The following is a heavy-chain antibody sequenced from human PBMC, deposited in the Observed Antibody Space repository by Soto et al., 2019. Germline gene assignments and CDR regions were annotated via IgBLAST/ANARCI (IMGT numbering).Heavy chain of an antibody. J-gene: IGHJ5*02. V-gene: IGHV4-31*03. Sequence: SETLSLTCTVSGGSISSGGYYWSWIRQHPGKGLEWIGYIYYSGSTYYNPSLRSRVTISVDTSKNQFSLKLSSVTAADTAVYYCARVAYDSSGYSPRGNWFDPWGQGTLVTVSS. CDR3: ARVAYDSSGYSPRGNWFDP. CDR2: IYYSGST. CDR1: GGSISSGGYY. D-gene: IGHD3-22*01.